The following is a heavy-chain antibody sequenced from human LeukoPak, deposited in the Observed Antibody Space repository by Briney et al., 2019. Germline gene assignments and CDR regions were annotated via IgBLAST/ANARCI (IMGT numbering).Heavy chain of an antibody. Sequence: GGSLRLSCAASGFTFSNYAMHWVRQAPGKGLEYVSAISSDGGSTYYADSLKGRFIISRDNSKNLLYLQVSSLRTEDTAVYYCVRSVPGGPYYFDYWAQGTLVPVSS. J-gene: IGHJ4*02. CDR1: GFTFSNYA. CDR3: VRSVPGGPYYFDY. V-gene: IGHV3-64D*09. CDR2: ISSDGGST. D-gene: IGHD2-8*02.